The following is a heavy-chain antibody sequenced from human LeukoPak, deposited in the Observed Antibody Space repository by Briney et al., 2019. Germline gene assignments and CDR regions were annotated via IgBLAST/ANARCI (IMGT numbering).Heavy chain of an antibody. D-gene: IGHD5-18*01. CDR3: AREGGYSYGSTIDY. Sequence: ASVKVSCKASGYTFTSYAMHWVRQAPGQRLEWIGWINAGNGNTKYSQKFQGRVTITRDTSASTAYMELSSLRSEDTAVYYCAREGGYSYGSTIDYWGQGTLVTVSS. V-gene: IGHV1-3*01. J-gene: IGHJ4*02. CDR1: GYTFTSYA. CDR2: INAGNGNT.